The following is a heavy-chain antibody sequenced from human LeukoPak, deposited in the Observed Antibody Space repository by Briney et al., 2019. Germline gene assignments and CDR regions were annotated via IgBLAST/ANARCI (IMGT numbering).Heavy chain of an antibody. Sequence: SETLSLTCAVSGGSISSSNWWSWVRQPPGKGLEWIGEIYHSGSTNYNPSLKSRVTISVDKSKNQFSLKLSSVTAADTAVYYCAKDSDEVPAAIGYWGQGTLVTVSS. J-gene: IGHJ4*02. CDR1: GGSISSSNW. V-gene: IGHV4-4*02. D-gene: IGHD2-2*02. CDR3: AKDSDEVPAAIGY. CDR2: IYHSGST.